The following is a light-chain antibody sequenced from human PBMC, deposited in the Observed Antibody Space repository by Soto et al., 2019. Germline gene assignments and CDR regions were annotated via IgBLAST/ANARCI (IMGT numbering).Light chain of an antibody. J-gene: IGLJ2*01. CDR1: SSDVGAYNS. V-gene: IGLV2-14*01. CDR3: SSHTTSSTLVV. CDR2: DVN. Sequence: QSALTQPAAVSVSPGQSITISCTGTSSDVGAYNSVSWYQQHPGKAPTLMIFDVNNRPSGVSDRFAGSKSGNTASLTISGLQPEDEADYHCSSHTTSSTLVVFGGGTKLTVL.